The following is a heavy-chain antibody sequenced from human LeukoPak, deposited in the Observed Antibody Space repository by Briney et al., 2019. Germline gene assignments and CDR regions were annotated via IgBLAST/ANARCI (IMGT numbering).Heavy chain of an antibody. CDR2: MNPNSGNT. J-gene: IGHJ4*02. CDR3: ARLPVGGYSYGFDY. Sequence: ASVKVSCKASGYTFTSYDINWVRQATGQGLEWMGWMNPNSGNTGYAQKLQGRVTMTRNTSISTAYMELSSLRSEDTAVYYCARLPVGGYSYGFDYWGQGTLVTVSS. D-gene: IGHD5-18*01. V-gene: IGHV1-8*01. CDR1: GYTFTSYD.